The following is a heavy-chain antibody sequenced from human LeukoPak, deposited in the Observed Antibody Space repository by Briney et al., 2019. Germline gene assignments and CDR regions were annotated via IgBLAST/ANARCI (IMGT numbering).Heavy chain of an antibody. V-gene: IGHV3-7*01. J-gene: IGHJ6*02. D-gene: IGHD2-15*01. CDR3: AKDLNEGGYCSGGSCYYYGMDV. Sequence: PGGSLRLSCAASGFTFSSYWMSWVRQAPGKGLEWVANIKQDGSEKYYVDSVKGRFTISRDNAKNSLYLQMNSLRAEDTAVYYCAKDLNEGGYCSGGSCYYYGMDVWGQGTTVTVSS. CDR1: GFTFSSYW. CDR2: IKQDGSEK.